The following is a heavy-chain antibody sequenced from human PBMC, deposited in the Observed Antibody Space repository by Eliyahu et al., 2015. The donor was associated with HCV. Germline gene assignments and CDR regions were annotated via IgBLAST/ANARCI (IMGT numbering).Heavy chain of an antibody. J-gene: IGHJ4*02. Sequence: QVQLVQSGAEVXKPGXSVKVSCXASVYTFTGYYRXGXRQAPGQGLEWMGRINPNSGGTNYAQKFQGRVTMTRDTSISTAYMELSRLRSDDTAVYYCARISSSWYVDYWGQGTLVTVSS. CDR1: VYTFTGYY. CDR2: INPNSGGT. V-gene: IGHV1-2*06. D-gene: IGHD6-13*01. CDR3: ARISSSWYVDY.